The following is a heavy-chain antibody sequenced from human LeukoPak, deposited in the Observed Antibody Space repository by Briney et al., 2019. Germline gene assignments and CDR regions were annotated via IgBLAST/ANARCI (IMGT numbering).Heavy chain of an antibody. CDR2: INHSGST. J-gene: IGHJ6*03. CDR3: ASEYSSSSVGYYYYYMDV. V-gene: IGHV4-34*01. D-gene: IGHD6-6*01. Sequence: SETLSLTCAVYGGSFSGYYWSWIRQPPGKGLEWIGEINHSGSTNYNPSLKSRVTISVDKSKNQFSLKLSSVTAADTAVYYCASEYSSSSVGYYYYYMDVWGKGTTVTVSS. CDR1: GGSFSGYY.